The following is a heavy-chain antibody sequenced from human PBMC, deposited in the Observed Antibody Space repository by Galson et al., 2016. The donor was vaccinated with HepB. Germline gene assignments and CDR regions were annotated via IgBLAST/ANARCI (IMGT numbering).Heavy chain of an antibody. D-gene: IGHD1-14*01. CDR3: IRVAGNYYPDY. V-gene: IGHV3-72*01. Sequence: RLSCAASGFTLDDYYMEWVRQAPGKGLEWVARSRNKASRFTTEHAPSVRGRFTISRHDSESLLYLQMNGLRTDDTAVYYCIRVAGNYYPDYWGQGTLVTVSS. J-gene: IGHJ4*02. CDR1: GFTLDDYY. CDR2: SRNKASRFTT.